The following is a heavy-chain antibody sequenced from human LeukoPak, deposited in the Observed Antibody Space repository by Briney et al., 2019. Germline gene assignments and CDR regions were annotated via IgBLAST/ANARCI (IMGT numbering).Heavy chain of an antibody. V-gene: IGHV3-64D*09. CDR3: VKITSVTGGDC. Sequence: GGSLRLSCSASGFTFSAYAMYWVRQAPGEGLEYVSGISSNGGSSFYADSVKGRFTISRDNSKNTLYLQMSSLRAEDTAVYYCVKITSVTGGDCWGQGTRLTVSS. CDR2: ISSNGGSS. CDR1: GFTFSAYA. J-gene: IGHJ4*02. D-gene: IGHD1-1*01.